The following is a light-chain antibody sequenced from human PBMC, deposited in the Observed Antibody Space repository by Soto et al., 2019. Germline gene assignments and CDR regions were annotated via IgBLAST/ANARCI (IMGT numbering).Light chain of an antibody. CDR3: QHRTL. CDR2: DTS. Sequence: EIVLTQSPATLSLSPGDRATLSCRASQSVDSSFAWYQQKAGQAPRLLIYDTSNRATGIAARFSGSGSGTDFTLTISSLESEDFAVYYCQHRTLFGGGTKVEIK. J-gene: IGKJ4*01. V-gene: IGKV3-11*01. CDR1: QSVDSS.